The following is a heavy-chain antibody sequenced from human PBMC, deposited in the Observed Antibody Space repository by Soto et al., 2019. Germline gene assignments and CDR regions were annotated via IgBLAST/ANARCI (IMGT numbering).Heavy chain of an antibody. D-gene: IGHD4-17*01. V-gene: IGHV1-18*01. CDR1: GYTFTSYG. CDR3: ARGTTTVSTYY. CDR2: ISANNGNT. Sequence: ASVKVSCKASGYTFTSYGISWVRQAPGQGLEWMGWISANNGNTNYAQKLQGRVTMTADESTSTAYMELSSLRSDDTAVYYCARGTTTVSTYYWGQATLVTVSS. J-gene: IGHJ4*02.